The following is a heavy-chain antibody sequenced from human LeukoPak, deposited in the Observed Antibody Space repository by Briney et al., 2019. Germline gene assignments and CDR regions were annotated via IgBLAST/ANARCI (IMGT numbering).Heavy chain of an antibody. CDR1: GFTFSSYA. Sequence: GGSLRLSCAASGFTFSSYALSWVRQAPAKGLEWVSTISGSGGDTDYADSVKGRFTVSRDNSKNTLYLQMNSLRAEDTAVYYCAKIGIAAAGLYYYYGMDVWGQGTTVTVSS. V-gene: IGHV3-23*01. J-gene: IGHJ6*02. CDR3: AKIGIAAAGLYYYYGMDV. CDR2: ISGSGGDT. D-gene: IGHD6-13*01.